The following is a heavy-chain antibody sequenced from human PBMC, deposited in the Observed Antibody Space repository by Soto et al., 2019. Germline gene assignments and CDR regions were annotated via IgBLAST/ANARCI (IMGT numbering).Heavy chain of an antibody. J-gene: IGHJ6*02. CDR3: ARDGWAPVTGFDYGMDV. Sequence: PGGSLRLSCAASGFTFSSYAMHWVRQAPGKGLEWVAVISYDGSNKYYADSVKGRFTISRDNSKNTLYLQMNSLRAEDTAVYYCARDGWAPVTGFDYGMDVWGQGTTVTVSS. V-gene: IGHV3-30-3*01. D-gene: IGHD3-9*01. CDR1: GFTFSSYA. CDR2: ISYDGSNK.